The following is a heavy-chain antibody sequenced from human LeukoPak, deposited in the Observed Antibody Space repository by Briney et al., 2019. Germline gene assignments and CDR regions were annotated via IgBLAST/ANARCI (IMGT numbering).Heavy chain of an antibody. CDR3: AREGSPTYYDFWSGYLGY. J-gene: IGHJ4*02. V-gene: IGHV3-23*01. CDR1: GFTFSSYA. D-gene: IGHD3-3*01. CDR2: ISTSGGSA. Sequence: GGSLRLSCAASGFTFSSYAMTWVRQAPGKGLEWVSAISTSGGSAYYADSVKGRFTISRDNSKNTLYLQMNSMRAEDTAVYYCAREGSPTYYDFWSGYLGYWGQGTLVTVSS.